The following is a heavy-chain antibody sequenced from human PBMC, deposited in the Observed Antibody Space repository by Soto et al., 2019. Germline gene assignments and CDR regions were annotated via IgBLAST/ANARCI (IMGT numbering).Heavy chain of an antibody. CDR2: INHSGST. Sequence: PSETLSLTCAVYGGTFSGYYWTWIRQPPGKGLEWIGEINHSGSTNQNPSLKSRLSISVDTSKNQVSLKLKSVTAADTAVYYCVRGIALKVAVQRDAPDGYYFDYWGQGSLVTVSS. CDR3: VRGIALKVAVQRDAPDGYYFDY. V-gene: IGHV4-34*01. CDR1: GGTFSGYY. J-gene: IGHJ4*02. D-gene: IGHD2-21*01.